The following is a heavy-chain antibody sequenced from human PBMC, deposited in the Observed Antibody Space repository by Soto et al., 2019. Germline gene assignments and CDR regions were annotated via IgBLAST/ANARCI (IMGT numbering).Heavy chain of an antibody. CDR1: GGSIRSGGYY. V-gene: IGHV4-31*03. D-gene: IGHD5-18*01. Sequence: SSETLSLTCTVSGGSIRSGGYYWSWVRQSPRRGLEWIGNIYHSGSTYYNPSLKSRHTISVDTSKNQFSLNLSSVTAADTAVYYCARDRLMATAGTARHYFGLDVWGQGTTVTVSS. CDR3: ARDRLMATAGTARHYFGLDV. CDR2: IYHSGST. J-gene: IGHJ6*02.